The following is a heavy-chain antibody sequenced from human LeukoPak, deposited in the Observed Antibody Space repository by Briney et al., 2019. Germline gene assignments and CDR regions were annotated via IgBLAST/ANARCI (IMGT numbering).Heavy chain of an antibody. Sequence: PSETLSLTCTVSGGSISSYYWSWIRQPPGKGLEWIGYIYYSGSTNYNPSLKSRVTISVDTSKNQFSLTLSSVTAADTAVYYCARANLYNWFDPWGQGTLVTVSS. J-gene: IGHJ5*02. CDR2: IYYSGST. CDR3: ARANLYNWFDP. V-gene: IGHV4-59*01. CDR1: GGSISSYY.